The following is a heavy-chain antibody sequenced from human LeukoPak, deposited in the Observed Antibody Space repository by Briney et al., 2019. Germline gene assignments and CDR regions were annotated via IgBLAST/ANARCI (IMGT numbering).Heavy chain of an antibody. J-gene: IGHJ6*04. CDR3: ARTRITMVRGVSKLNYYCMDV. CDR1: GGSFSGYY. CDR2: INHSGST. D-gene: IGHD3-10*01. V-gene: IGHV4-34*01. Sequence: PSETLSLTCAVYGGSFSGYYWSWIRQPPGKGLEWIGEINHSGSTSYNPSLKSRVTISVDTSKNQFSLKLSSVTAADTAVYYCARTRITMVRGVSKLNYYCMDVWGKGTTVTVSS.